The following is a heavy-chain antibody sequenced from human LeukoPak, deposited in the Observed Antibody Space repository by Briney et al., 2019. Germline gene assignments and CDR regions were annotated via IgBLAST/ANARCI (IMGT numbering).Heavy chain of an antibody. CDR1: GGSISSYY. Sequence: SETLSLTCTVSGGSISSYYWSWIRQPAGKGLEWIGRIYTSGSTNYNPSLKSRVTISVDTSKNQFSLKLSSVTAADTAVYYCARHTAVAGRRGWFDPWGQGTLVTVSS. CDR3: ARHTAVAGRRGWFDP. CDR2: IYTSGST. D-gene: IGHD6-19*01. V-gene: IGHV4-4*07. J-gene: IGHJ5*02.